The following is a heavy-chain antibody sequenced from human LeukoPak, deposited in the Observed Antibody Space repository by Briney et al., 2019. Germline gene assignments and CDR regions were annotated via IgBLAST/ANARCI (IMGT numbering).Heavy chain of an antibody. V-gene: IGHV4-39*01. Sequence: SETLSLTCTVSGGSISSSHYYWGWIRQPPGKGLEWIVSIYYSGSTYYNPSLKSRVTISVDTSKNQFSLRLSSVTAADTAVYSCARRSSGYYDAFDIWGLGTMVTVSS. CDR2: IYYSGST. D-gene: IGHD3-22*01. CDR3: ARRSSGYYDAFDI. J-gene: IGHJ3*02. CDR1: GGSISSSHYY.